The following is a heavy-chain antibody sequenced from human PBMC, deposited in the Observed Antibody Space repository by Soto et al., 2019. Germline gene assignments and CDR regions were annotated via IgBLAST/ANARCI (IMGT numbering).Heavy chain of an antibody. Sequence: VGSLRLSCAASGFMFSAYWMSWVRQAPGKGLEWVANIHGDGGKIYYVDSVKGRFTISRDDAKRSLYLQMNSLRAEDTAVYYCARDFYGGYTYGPGDYWGQGALVTVSS. J-gene: IGHJ4*02. V-gene: IGHV3-7*01. D-gene: IGHD5-18*01. CDR3: ARDFYGGYTYGPGDY. CDR2: IHGDGGKI. CDR1: GFMFSAYW.